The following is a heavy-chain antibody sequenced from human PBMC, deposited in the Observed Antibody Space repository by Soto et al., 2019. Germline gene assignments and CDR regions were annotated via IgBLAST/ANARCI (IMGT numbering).Heavy chain of an antibody. D-gene: IGHD5-12*01. CDR1: GGTFSSYT. Sequence: GASVKVSCKASGGTFSSYTISWVRQAPGQGLEWMGRIIPILGIANYAQKFQGRVTITADKSTSTAYMELSSLRSEDTAVYYCARDAGWLQEGFDYWGQGTLVTVS. CDR2: IIPILGIA. J-gene: IGHJ4*02. V-gene: IGHV1-69*04. CDR3: ARDAGWLQEGFDY.